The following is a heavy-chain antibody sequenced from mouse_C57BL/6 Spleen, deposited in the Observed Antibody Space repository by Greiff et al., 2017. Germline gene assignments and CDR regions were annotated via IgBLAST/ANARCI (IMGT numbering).Heavy chain of an antibody. Sequence: VQLQQPGAELVKPGASVKLSCKASGYTFTSYWMNWVKQRPGRGLEWIGRIDPSSGGTKYNEKFKSKATLTVDKPSSTAYMQLSSLTSEDAAVYYCARRLITTGYAMGYWGQGTLVTVAS. D-gene: IGHD1-1*01. V-gene: IGHV1-72*01. J-gene: IGHJ4*01. CDR2: IDPSSGGT. CDR3: ARRLITTGYAMGY. CDR1: GYTFTSYW.